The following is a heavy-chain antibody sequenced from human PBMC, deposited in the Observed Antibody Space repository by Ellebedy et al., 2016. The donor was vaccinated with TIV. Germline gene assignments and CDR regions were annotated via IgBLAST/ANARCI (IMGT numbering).Heavy chain of an antibody. V-gene: IGHV1-8*01. CDR2: MNPNSGNT. J-gene: IGHJ6*02. CDR1: GYTFTSYD. Sequence: ASVKVSXXASGYTFTSYDINWVRQATGQGLEWMGWMNPNSGNTGYAQKFQERVTITRDMSTSTAYMELSSLRSEDTAVYYSAAGARGSSGWYVYYGMDVWGQGTTVTVSS. CDR3: AAGARGSSGWYVYYGMDV. D-gene: IGHD6-19*01.